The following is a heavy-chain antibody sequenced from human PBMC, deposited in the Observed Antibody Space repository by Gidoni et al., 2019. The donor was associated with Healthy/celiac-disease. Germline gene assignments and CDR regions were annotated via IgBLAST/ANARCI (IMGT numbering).Heavy chain of an antibody. CDR3: ARLTGTGCI. CDR2: IYYSGST. D-gene: IGHD1-20*01. Sequence: SIYYSGSTYYNPSLKSRVTISVDTSKNQFSLKLSSVTAADTAVYYCARLTGTGCIWGQGTLVTVSS. V-gene: IGHV4-39*01. J-gene: IGHJ4*02.